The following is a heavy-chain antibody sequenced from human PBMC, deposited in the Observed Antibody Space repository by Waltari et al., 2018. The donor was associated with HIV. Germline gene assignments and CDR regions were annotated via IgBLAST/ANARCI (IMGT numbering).Heavy chain of an antibody. V-gene: IGHV4-39*01. Sequence: QLQLQESGPGLVKPSETLSLTCTVSGGSISSSSYYWGWIRPPPGKGLEWIGRIYYSGSTYYNPSLKSRVTISVDTSKNQFSLKLSSVTAADTAVYYWARRSGGQPPVYGMDVWGQGTTVTVSS. CDR3: ARRSGGQPPVYGMDV. J-gene: IGHJ6*02. CDR1: GGSISSSSYY. D-gene: IGHD3-16*01. CDR2: IYYSGST.